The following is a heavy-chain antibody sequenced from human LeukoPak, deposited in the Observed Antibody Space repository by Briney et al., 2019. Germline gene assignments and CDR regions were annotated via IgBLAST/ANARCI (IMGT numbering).Heavy chain of an antibody. J-gene: IGHJ4*02. CDR2: ISGSGTGT. Sequence: GGSLRLSCAASGFTFSSSAMSWARQAPGKGLYWVSAISGSGTGTYYADSVKGRFTISRDNSKNTLYLQMNSLRAEDTAVYYCAKEGGTGTRFDYWGQGTLVTVSS. CDR1: GFTFSSSA. CDR3: AKEGGTGTRFDY. D-gene: IGHD1-7*01. V-gene: IGHV3-23*01.